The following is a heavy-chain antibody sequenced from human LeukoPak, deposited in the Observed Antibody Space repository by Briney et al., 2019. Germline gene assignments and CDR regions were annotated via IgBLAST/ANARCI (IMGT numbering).Heavy chain of an antibody. Sequence: GGSLRLSCAASGFTFSSYAMHWVRQAPGKGLEWVAVISYDGSNKYYADSVKGRFTISRDNSKNTLYLQMNSLRAEDTAVYYCARGVLLECPDYWGQGTLVTVSS. V-gene: IGHV3-30-3*01. CDR3: ARGVLLECPDY. D-gene: IGHD3-3*01. J-gene: IGHJ4*02. CDR1: GFTFSSYA. CDR2: ISYDGSNK.